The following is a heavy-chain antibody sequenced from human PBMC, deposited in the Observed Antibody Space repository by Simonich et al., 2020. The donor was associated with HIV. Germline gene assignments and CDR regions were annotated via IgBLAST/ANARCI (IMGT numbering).Heavy chain of an antibody. CDR2: IHWNDYK. D-gene: IGHD3-22*01. CDR1: GFSLSTSGGG. CDR3: AHLYDSSGYYYVFFQH. J-gene: IGHJ1*01. Sequence: ITLRESGPPLVKPTQTLTLTCTFSGFSLSTSGGGVGWIRQPPGKALEWFALIHWNDYKSYRSSLKSRLTITKDTSKNQVVLTMTNMDPVDTATYYCAHLYDSSGYYYVFFQHWGQGTLVTVSS. V-gene: IGHV2-5*01.